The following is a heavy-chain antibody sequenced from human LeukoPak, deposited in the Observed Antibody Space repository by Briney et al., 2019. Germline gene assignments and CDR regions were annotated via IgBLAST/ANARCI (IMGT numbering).Heavy chain of an antibody. CDR1: GYTFTYYY. CDR3: ARERGYCVSSSCYTSDAFDI. Sequence: GASVRVSCTASGYTFTYYYMHWVRQAPGQGLEWMGWISPHTGVTHYAQRFKGRVTMTRDTSISTAYMEVNRLRSDDTAVYYCARERGYCVSSSCYTSDAFDIWGQGTMVTVSS. V-gene: IGHV1-2*02. D-gene: IGHD2-2*02. J-gene: IGHJ3*02. CDR2: ISPHTGVT.